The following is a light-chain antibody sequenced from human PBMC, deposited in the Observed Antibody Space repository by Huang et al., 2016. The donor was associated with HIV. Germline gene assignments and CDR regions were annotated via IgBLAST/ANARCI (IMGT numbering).Light chain of an antibody. V-gene: IGKV3-15*01. CDR2: GED. CDR3: QQYNKWLT. CDR1: QSVNSN. Sequence: EIVMTQSPATLSVSPGERATLSCRASQSVNSNLAWYQQKPGQAPRLLIYGEDTRATGMPARFSGSGSGTEFTLTISSLQSEDFAVYYCQQYNKWLTFGGGTKVEIK. J-gene: IGKJ4*01.